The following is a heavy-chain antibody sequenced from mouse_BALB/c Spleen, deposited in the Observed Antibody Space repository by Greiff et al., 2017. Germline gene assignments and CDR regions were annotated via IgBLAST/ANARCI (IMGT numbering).Heavy chain of an antibody. Sequence: EVQLVESGPELVKPGASVKISCKASGYTFTDYNMHWVKQSHGKSLEWIGYIYPYNGGTGYNQKFKSKATLTVDNSSSTAYMELRSLTSEDSAVYYCARSPITTVVATKAWFAYWGQGTLVTVSA. D-gene: IGHD1-1*01. J-gene: IGHJ3*01. CDR2: IYPYNGGT. V-gene: IGHV1S29*02. CDR3: ARSPITTVVATKAWFAY. CDR1: GYTFTDYN.